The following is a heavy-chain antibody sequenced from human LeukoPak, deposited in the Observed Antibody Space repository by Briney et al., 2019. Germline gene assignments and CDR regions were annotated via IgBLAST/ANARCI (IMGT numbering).Heavy chain of an antibody. CDR3: GITIFGVVIQRGGLDY. V-gene: IGHV1-69*04. D-gene: IGHD3-3*01. CDR2: IIPILGIA. J-gene: IGHJ4*02. Sequence: GASVKVSCKASGGTFSSYAISWVRQAPGQGLEWMGRIIPILGIANYAQKFQGRVTITADKSTSTAYMELSSLRSEDTAVYYCGITIFGVVIQRGGLDYWGQGTLVTVSS. CDR1: GGTFSSYA.